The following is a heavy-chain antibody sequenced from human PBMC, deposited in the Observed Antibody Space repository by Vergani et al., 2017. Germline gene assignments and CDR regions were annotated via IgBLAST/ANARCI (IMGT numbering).Heavy chain of an antibody. D-gene: IGHD3-22*01. V-gene: IGHV3-11*01. CDR1: GFTFSDYY. J-gene: IGHJ4*02. Sequence: QVQLVESGGGLVKPGGSLRLSCAASGFTFSDYYMSWIRQAPGKGLEWVSYISSSGSTIYYADSVKGRFTISRDNAKNSLYLQMNSLRAEDTAVYYCARGRYDSRCYYDPLEAENRLELDYWGQGTLVTVSS. CDR3: ARGRYDSRCYYDPLEAENRLELDY. CDR2: ISSSGSTI.